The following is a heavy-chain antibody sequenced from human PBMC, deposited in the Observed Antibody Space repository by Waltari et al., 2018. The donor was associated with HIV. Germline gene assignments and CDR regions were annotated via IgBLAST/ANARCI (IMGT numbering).Heavy chain of an antibody. CDR3: ARDEAQVLRAMGY. CDR1: GYTFTGYY. J-gene: IGHJ4*02. CDR2: INPNSGDT. V-gene: IGHV1-2*02. D-gene: IGHD3-16*01. Sequence: QVQLVQSGAEVKKPGASVKVSCKASGYTFTGYYMHWVRPAPGQGLEWMGWINPNSGDTNYAQKFQGRVTMTRDTSISTAYMELSRLRSDDTAVYYCARDEAQVLRAMGYWGQGTLVTVSS.